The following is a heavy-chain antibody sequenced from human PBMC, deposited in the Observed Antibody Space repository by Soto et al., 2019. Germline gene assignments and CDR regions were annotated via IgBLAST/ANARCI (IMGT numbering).Heavy chain of an antibody. J-gene: IGHJ3*01. D-gene: IGHD1-26*01. CDR1: GFTFSYYW. CDR3: ARGDRGAFDL. V-gene: IGHV3-74*01. Sequence: EVQLVESGGGLVRPGGSLRLSCAASGFTFSYYWMHWVRQAPGKGLVWVSRIHSDGSSTTYADFVKGRFIISRDNARNTVDLQINCVRVEDTAVYYCARGDRGAFDLWGQGTVVTVSS. CDR2: IHSDGSST.